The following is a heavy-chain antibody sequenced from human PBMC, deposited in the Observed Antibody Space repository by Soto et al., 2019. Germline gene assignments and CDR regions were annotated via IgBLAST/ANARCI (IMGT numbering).Heavy chain of an antibody. V-gene: IGHV3-23*01. CDR1: GFPLSNYA. Sequence: GGSLRLSCAASGFPLSNYAMSWVRQAPGKGLEWVSAISVSGDSTYYADSVKGRFTISRDNSKNTLYLQMNSLRAEDTTVYYCATLVVVAATYNWFDPWGQGTPVTVSS. D-gene: IGHD2-15*01. CDR3: ATLVVVAATYNWFDP. J-gene: IGHJ5*02. CDR2: ISVSGDST.